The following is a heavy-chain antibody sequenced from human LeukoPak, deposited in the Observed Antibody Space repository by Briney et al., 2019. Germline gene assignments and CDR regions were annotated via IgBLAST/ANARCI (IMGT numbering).Heavy chain of an antibody. D-gene: IGHD6-13*01. CDR2: INHSGST. J-gene: IGHJ4*02. CDR1: GGSFSGYY. V-gene: IGHV4-34*01. Sequence: PSETLSPTCAVYGGSFSGYYWSWIRQPPGKGLEWIGEINHSGSTNYNPSLKSRVTISVDTSKNQFSLKLSSVTAADTAVYYCARASSWSVPFDYWGQGTLVTVSS. CDR3: ARASSWSVPFDY.